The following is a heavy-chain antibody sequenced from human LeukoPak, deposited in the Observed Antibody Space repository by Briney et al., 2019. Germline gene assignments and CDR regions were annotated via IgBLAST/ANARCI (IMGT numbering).Heavy chain of an antibody. CDR3: ARSTPTDLPSNWFDP. V-gene: IGHV4-61*02. CDR1: GGSISSGSYY. Sequence: SETLSLTCTVSGGSISSGSYYWSRIRQPAGKGLEWIGRIYTSGSTNYNPSLKSRVTISVDTSKNQFSLKLSSVTAADTAVYYCARSTPTDLPSNWFDPWGQGTLVTVSS. J-gene: IGHJ5*02. CDR2: IYTSGST.